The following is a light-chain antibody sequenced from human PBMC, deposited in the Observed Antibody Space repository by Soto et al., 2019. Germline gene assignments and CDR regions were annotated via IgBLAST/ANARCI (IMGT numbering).Light chain of an antibody. V-gene: IGLV2-14*01. J-gene: IGLJ1*01. CDR2: EVS. CDR3: SSHTTYSTRI. CDR1: SKDIGSYIY. Sequence: QPALNQPASGSGSPGLSVAISCTGTSKDIGSYIYISWYQQHPGKAPKLIIHEVSNRPSGISDHFSGSKSGNTASLTISGLQADDEADYYCSSHTTYSTRIFGTGTKVTVL.